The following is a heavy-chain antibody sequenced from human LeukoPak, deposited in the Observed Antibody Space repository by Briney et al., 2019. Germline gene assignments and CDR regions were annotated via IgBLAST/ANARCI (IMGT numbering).Heavy chain of an antibody. J-gene: IGHJ4*02. CDR3: ARDLIAAAGTYFDY. CDR1: GFTFGDYA. V-gene: IGHV3-30-3*01. CDR2: ISYDGSNK. D-gene: IGHD6-13*01. Sequence: GGSLRLSCTASGFTFGDYAMSWFRQAPGKGLEWVAVISYDGSNKYYADSVKGRFTISRDNSKNTLYLQMNSLRAEDTAVYYCARDLIAAAGTYFDYWGQGTLVTVSS.